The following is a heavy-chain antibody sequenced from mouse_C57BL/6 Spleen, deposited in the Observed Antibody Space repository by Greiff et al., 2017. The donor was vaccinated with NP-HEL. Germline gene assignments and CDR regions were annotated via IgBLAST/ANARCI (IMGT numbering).Heavy chain of an antibody. CDR2: IDPENGDT. J-gene: IGHJ3*01. Sequence: EVKLQESGAELVRPGASVKLSCTASGFNIKDDYMHWVKQRPEQGLEWIGWIDPENGDTEYASKFQGKATITADTSSNTAYLQLSSLTSEDTAVYYCTTVSSILFAYWGQGTLVTVSA. CDR1: GFNIKDDY. V-gene: IGHV14-4*01. CDR3: TTVSSILFAY. D-gene: IGHD2-3*01.